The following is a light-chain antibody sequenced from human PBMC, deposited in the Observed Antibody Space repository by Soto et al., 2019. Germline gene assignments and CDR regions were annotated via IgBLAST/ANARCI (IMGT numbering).Light chain of an antibody. Sequence: EIAMTQSPVTLSVSPEERATLSCRASQSVSSKLAWYHQKPGQAPKLLISGASTRAAGIPARFRGSGSGAEFTLSISSMQSEDFAVYYCQQYNNWPQTFGEGTKLEIK. CDR2: GAS. CDR3: QQYNNWPQT. V-gene: IGKV3-15*01. J-gene: IGKJ2*01. CDR1: QSVSSK.